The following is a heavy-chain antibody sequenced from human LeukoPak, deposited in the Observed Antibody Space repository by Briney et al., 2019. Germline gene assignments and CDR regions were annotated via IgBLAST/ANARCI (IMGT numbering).Heavy chain of an antibody. CDR2: IYYSGST. Sequence: PSETLSLTCTVSGGSISSGGYYWSWIRQPPGKGLEWIGYIYYSGSTNYNPSLKSRVTISVDTSKNQFSLKLSSVTAADTAVYYCARGRYCSSTSCSIRGFGFDYWGQGTLVTVSS. CDR1: GGSISSGGYY. J-gene: IGHJ4*02. D-gene: IGHD2-2*01. V-gene: IGHV4-61*08. CDR3: ARGRYCSSTSCSIRGFGFDY.